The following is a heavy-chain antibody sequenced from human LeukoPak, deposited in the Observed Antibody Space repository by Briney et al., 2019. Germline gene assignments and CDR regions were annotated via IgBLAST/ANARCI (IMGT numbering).Heavy chain of an antibody. CDR2: IYSSGST. CDR1: GGSIRGYY. J-gene: IGHJ4*02. V-gene: IGHV4-59*01. CDR3: ARRSPYSTGWSSYFDY. D-gene: IGHD6-19*01. Sequence: PSETLSLTCNVSGGSIRGYYWSWIRQPPGKGLEWIGYIYSSGSTNYNPSLKSRVTMSVDTSKNQFSLKVSSVTAADTAVYYCARRSPYSTGWSSYFDYWGQGALVTVSS.